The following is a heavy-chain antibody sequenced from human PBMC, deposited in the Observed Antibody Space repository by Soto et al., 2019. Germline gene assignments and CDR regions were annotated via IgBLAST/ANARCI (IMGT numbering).Heavy chain of an antibody. CDR3: AKDSDIVVVVAAPFDY. CDR2: ISGSGGST. CDR1: GFTFSSYA. Sequence: EVQLLESGGGLVQPGGSLRLSCAASGFTFSSYAMSWVRQAPGKGLEWVSAISGSGGSTYYADSVKGRFTISRDNSKNTLYLQMNSLRAEDTAVYYCAKDSDIVVVVAAPFDYWGQGTLVTVSS. J-gene: IGHJ4*02. V-gene: IGHV3-23*01. D-gene: IGHD2-15*01.